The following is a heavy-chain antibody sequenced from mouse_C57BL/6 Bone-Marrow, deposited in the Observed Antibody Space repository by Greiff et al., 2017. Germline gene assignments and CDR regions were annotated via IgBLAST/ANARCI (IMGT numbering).Heavy chain of an antibody. D-gene: IGHD2-2*01. Sequence: EVQRVESGGGLMKPGGSLKLSCAASGFTFSDYGMHWVRQAPEKGLEWVAYISSGSSTIYYADTVKGRFTISRDNAKNTLFLQMTSLRSEDTAMYYCARRLVFDYWGQGTTLTVSS. J-gene: IGHJ2*01. CDR1: GFTFSDYG. CDR2: ISSGSSTI. V-gene: IGHV5-17*01. CDR3: ARRLVFDY.